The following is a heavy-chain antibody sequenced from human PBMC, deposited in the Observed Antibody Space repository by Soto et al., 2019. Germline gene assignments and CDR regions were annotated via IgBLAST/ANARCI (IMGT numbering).Heavy chain of an antibody. CDR3: ARWYSSGLYYLDY. CDR1: GYSFTSYW. V-gene: IGHV5-51*01. CDR2: IYPGDSDT. Sequence: GESLKISFKGSGYSFTSYWIAWVRQMPGKGLECMGIIYPGDSDTRYSPSFQGQVTISADKSSAYLQWNSLEASDTAMYYCARWYSSGLYYLDYWGQGTLVTSPQ. D-gene: IGHD6-19*01. J-gene: IGHJ4*02.